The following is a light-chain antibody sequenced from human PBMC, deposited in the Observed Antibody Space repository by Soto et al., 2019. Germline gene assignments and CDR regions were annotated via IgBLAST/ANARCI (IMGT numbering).Light chain of an antibody. V-gene: IGLV1-51*01. J-gene: IGLJ2*01. CDR2: DNN. CDR3: GTWDNSLSAVV. Sequence: QSVLTQPPSVSAAPGQKVTISCSGSSSNIGNNYVSWYQQFPGTAPKFLIYDNNKRPSGIPDRFSGSKSGTSATLGITGLQTGDEADYYCGTWDNSLSAVVFGGGTKLTVL. CDR1: SSNIGNNY.